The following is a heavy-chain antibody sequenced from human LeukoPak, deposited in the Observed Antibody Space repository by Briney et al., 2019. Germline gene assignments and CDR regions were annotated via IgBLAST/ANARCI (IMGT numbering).Heavy chain of an antibody. CDR2: TNHSGST. Sequence: PSETLPLTCAVYGESFSGYYWSWIRQPPGKGLEWIGETNHSGSTNYNPSLKSRVTISVDTSKNQFSLKLSSVTAADTAVYYCATSGGTLGPTNYFAYWGQGTLVTVSS. CDR1: GESFSGYY. V-gene: IGHV4-34*01. D-gene: IGHD3-16*01. J-gene: IGHJ4*02. CDR3: ATSGGTLGPTNYFAY.